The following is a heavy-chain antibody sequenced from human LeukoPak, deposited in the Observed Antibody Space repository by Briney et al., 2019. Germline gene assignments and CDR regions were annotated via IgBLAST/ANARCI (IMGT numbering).Heavy chain of an antibody. CDR1: GFTFSSYA. J-gene: IGHJ4*02. D-gene: IGHD3-3*01. Sequence: LRLSCAASGFTFSSYAMSWIRQPPGKGLEWIGYIYYSGSTYYNPSLKSRVTISVDTSKNQFSLKLSSVTAADTAVYYCARDRHYDFWSGYSDWGQGTLVTVSS. CDR2: IYYSGST. V-gene: IGHV4-30-4*08. CDR3: ARDRHYDFWSGYSD.